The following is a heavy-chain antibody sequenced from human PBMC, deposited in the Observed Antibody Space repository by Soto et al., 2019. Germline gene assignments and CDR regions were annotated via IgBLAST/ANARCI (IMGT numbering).Heavy chain of an antibody. CDR1: GFTVSSNY. Sequence: GGSLRLSCAASGFTVSSNYMSWVRQAPGKGLEWVSVIYSGGSTYYADSVKGRFTISRHNSKNTLYLQMNSLRAEDTAVYYCARRGIAARPGYYYYYMDVWGKGTTVTVSS. D-gene: IGHD6-6*01. V-gene: IGHV3-53*04. CDR3: ARRGIAARPGYYYYYMDV. CDR2: IYSGGST. J-gene: IGHJ6*03.